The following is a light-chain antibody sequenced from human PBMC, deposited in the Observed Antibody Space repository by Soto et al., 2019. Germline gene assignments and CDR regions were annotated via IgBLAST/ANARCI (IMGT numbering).Light chain of an antibody. CDR3: SSYAGSNIYG. J-gene: IGLJ1*01. Sequence: QSALTQPPSASGSPGQSVTISCTGTSSDVGGYNYVSWYQQHPGKAPKLMIYEVSKRPSGVPDRFSGSKSGNTASLTVSGLQAEDEAEYYCSSYAGSNIYGFGTGTKLTVL. CDR1: SSDVGGYNY. V-gene: IGLV2-8*01. CDR2: EVS.